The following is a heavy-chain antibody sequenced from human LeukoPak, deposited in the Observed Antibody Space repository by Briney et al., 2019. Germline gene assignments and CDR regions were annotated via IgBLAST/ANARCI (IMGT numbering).Heavy chain of an antibody. D-gene: IGHD4-17*01. CDR3: ARGKDYGETFDY. V-gene: IGHV4-4*07. CDR2: IYPSGNT. J-gene: IGHJ4*02. Sequence: SETLSLTCTVSGGSISGYYWSWIRQPAGKGLEWIGRIYPSGNTNYNPSLKSRVTISVDTSKNQFSLKLSSVTAADTAVYYCARGKDYGETFDYWGQGTLVTVSS. CDR1: GGSISGYY.